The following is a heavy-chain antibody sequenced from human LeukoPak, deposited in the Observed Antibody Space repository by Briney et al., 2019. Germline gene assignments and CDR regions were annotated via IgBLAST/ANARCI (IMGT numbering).Heavy chain of an antibody. CDR3: ARRPYSSSSFDP. J-gene: IGHJ5*02. D-gene: IGHD6-6*01. CDR2: IYYSGST. CDR1: GGSISSYY. V-gene: IGHV4-59*08. Sequence: NSSETLSLTGTVSGGSISSYYWSWIRQPPGKGLEWIGYIYYSGSTNYNPSLKSRVTISVDTSKNQFSLKLSSVTAADTAVYYCARRPYSSSSFDPWGQGTLVTVSS.